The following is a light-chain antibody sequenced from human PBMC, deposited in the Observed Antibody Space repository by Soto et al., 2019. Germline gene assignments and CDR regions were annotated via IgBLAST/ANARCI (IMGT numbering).Light chain of an antibody. Sequence: DIVMTQTPLSLPVTPGEPASISCRSSQSLLDDNDGNTYLDWYLQKPGQSPQLLIYTLSYRASGVPDRFSGSGSGADFTLTISRLEPEDFAVYYCQQYGSSPLTFGGGTKVDIK. CDR1: QSLLDDNDGNTY. V-gene: IGKV2-40*01. J-gene: IGKJ4*01. CDR3: QQYGSSPLT. CDR2: TLS.